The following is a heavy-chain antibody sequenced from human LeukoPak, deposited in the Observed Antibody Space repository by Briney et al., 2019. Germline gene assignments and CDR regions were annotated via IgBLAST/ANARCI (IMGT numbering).Heavy chain of an antibody. CDR3: AKDPGDTAMVYFDY. D-gene: IGHD5-18*01. J-gene: IGHJ4*02. CDR1: GFTFSSYG. Sequence: PGGSLRLSCAASGFTFSSYGMHWVRQAPGKGLEWVAVISYDGSNKYYADSVKGRFTISRDNSKNTLYLQMNSLRAEDTAVYYRAKDPGDTAMVYFDYWGQGTLVTVSS. CDR2: ISYDGSNK. V-gene: IGHV3-30*18.